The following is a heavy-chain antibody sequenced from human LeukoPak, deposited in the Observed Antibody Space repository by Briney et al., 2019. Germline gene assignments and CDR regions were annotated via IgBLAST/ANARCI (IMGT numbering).Heavy chain of an antibody. CDR2: ISYDGSNK. V-gene: IGHV3-30*18. D-gene: IGHD6-6*01. CDR1: GFTFSSYG. Sequence: GGSLRLSCAASGFTFSSYGMHWVRQAPGKGLEWVAVISYDGSNKYYADSVKGRFTISRDNSKNTLYLQMNSLRAGDTAVYCCAKDLSSSPDVWGKGTTVTVSS. J-gene: IGHJ6*04. CDR3: AKDLSSSPDV.